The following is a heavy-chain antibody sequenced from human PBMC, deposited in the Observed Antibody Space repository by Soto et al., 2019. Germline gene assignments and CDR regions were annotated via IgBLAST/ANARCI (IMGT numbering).Heavy chain of an antibody. Sequence: GGSLRLSCAASGVTLSTYNMIWVRQAPGKGLEWVSYISSSSSAIYYADSVKGRFTISRDNAKNSLYLQMNSLRAEDTAVYYCARGPDIGGVWGQGTLVTVSS. J-gene: IGHJ4*02. D-gene: IGHD2-21*01. CDR1: GVTLSTYN. CDR3: ARGPDIGGV. V-gene: IGHV3-48*01. CDR2: ISSSSSAI.